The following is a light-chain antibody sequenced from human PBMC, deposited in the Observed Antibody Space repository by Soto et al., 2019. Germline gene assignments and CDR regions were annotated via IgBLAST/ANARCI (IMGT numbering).Light chain of an antibody. CDR1: SSNLGAHYD. CDR2: ANA. J-gene: IGLJ2*01. Sequence: QSVLTQPPSVSGAPGQRVTISCTGTSSNLGAHYDVHWYQQIPGTAPKLLIYANANRPSGVPDRFSGSRSGSSASLAITGLQAEDEGTYYCQSHETSLRGVLFGGGTKVTVL. V-gene: IGLV1-40*01. CDR3: QSHETSLRGVL.